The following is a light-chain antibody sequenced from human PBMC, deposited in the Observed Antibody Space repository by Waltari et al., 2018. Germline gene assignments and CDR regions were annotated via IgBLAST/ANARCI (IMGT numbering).Light chain of an antibody. CDR2: YDS. Sequence: SYVLTQPPSVSVAPGETARITCGGNNIGTKSVHCYRQKPGQAPVLVISYDSDRPSGIPERFSGSNSGDTATLTISRVEAGDEADYYCQVWDANNEPGLFGTGTEVTV. CDR3: QVWDANNEPGL. V-gene: IGLV3-21*01. J-gene: IGLJ1*01. CDR1: NIGTKS.